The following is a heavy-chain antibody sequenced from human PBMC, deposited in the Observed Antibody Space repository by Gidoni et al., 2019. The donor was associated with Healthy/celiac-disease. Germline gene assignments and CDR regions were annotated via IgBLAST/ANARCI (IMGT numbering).Heavy chain of an antibody. V-gene: IGHV4-39*01. D-gene: IGHD4-17*01. CDR1: GCSISSSSYY. CDR3: ARQNGEEADY. CDR2: IYYSGST. J-gene: IGHJ4*02. Sequence: QLQLQESGPGLVKPSETLSLTCTVSGCSISSSSYYWGWIRQPPGKGLEWIGSIYYSGSTYYNPSLKSRVTISVDTSKNQFSLKLSSVTAADTAVYYCARQNGEEADYWGQGTLVTVSS.